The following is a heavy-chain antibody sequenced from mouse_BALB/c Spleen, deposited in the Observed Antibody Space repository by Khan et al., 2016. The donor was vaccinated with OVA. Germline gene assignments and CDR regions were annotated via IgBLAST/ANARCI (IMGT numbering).Heavy chain of an antibody. Sequence: EVKLLASGGGLVQPGGSLKLSCAASGFDFSRYWMSWVRQAPGKGLEWIGEINPDSRTINHTPSLKDKFIISRDNAKNTLYLEMSKVRSEDTALYYCARRTSGPSWFPHWGPGTLVTVSA. J-gene: IGHJ3*01. CDR2: INPDSRTI. V-gene: IGHV4-1*02. CDR3: ARRTSGPSWFPH. CDR1: GFDFSRYW. D-gene: IGHD3-1*01.